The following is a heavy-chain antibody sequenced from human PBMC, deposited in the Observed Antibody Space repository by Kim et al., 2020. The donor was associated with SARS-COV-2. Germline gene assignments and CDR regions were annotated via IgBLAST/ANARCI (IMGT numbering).Heavy chain of an antibody. J-gene: IGHJ4*02. Sequence: YAQKFQGRVTMTRDTSTSTFYMELSSLRSEDTAVYYCARDDYGDYTNFDYWGQGTLVTVSS. CDR3: ARDDYGDYTNFDY. V-gene: IGHV1-46*01. D-gene: IGHD4-17*01.